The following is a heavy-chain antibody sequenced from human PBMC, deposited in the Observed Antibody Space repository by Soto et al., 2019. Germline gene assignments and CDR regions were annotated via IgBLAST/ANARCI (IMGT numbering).Heavy chain of an antibody. Sequence: SETLSLTCTVSGGSISSYYWSWIRQPPGKGLEWIGYIYYSGSTNYNPSLKSRVTISVDTSKNQFSLKLSSVTAADTAVYYCARDTPLRVDHSYDFWSGPQNYYGMDVWGQGTTVTVSS. CDR2: IYYSGST. CDR1: GGSISSYY. CDR3: ARDTPLRVDHSYDFWSGPQNYYGMDV. J-gene: IGHJ6*02. V-gene: IGHV4-59*01. D-gene: IGHD3-3*01.